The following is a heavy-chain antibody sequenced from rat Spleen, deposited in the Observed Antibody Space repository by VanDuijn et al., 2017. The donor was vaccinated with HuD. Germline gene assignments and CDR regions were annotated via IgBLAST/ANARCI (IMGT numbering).Heavy chain of an antibody. CDR2: ISYGDSSGHSST. Sequence: EVQLVESGGGLVQPGRSLKLSCAASGFTFSDFGMAWVRQAPTKGLEWVATISYGDSSGHSSTYYRDSVKSRFTISRDNAKNTLYLQMDSLRSEDTATYYCARRHYGYTDYFDYWGQGVMVTVSS. D-gene: IGHD1-11*01. V-gene: IGHV5-29*01. J-gene: IGHJ2*01. CDR1: GFTFSDFG. CDR3: ARRHYGYTDYFDY.